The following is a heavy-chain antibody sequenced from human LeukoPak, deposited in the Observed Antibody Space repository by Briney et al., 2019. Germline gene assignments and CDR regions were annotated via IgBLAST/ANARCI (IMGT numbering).Heavy chain of an antibody. CDR1: GFTFSDYY. V-gene: IGHV3-11*01. J-gene: IGHJ6*03. Sequence: GGSLRPSCAASGFTFSDYYMSWIRQAPGKGLEWVSYISSSGSTIYYADSVKGRFTISRDNATKSLYLQMNSLRAEDTAVYYCARRRKDYMDVWGKGTTVTVSS. CDR2: ISSSGSTI. CDR3: ARRRKDYMDV.